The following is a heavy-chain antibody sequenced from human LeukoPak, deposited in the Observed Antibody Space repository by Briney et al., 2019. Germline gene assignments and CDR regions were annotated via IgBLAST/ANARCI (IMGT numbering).Heavy chain of an antibody. D-gene: IGHD3-22*01. V-gene: IGHV3-30*04. CDR3: ARDFHVRNYDIGGYSY. J-gene: IGHJ4*02. CDR1: GFTFNIYT. Sequence: GGSLRLSCAASGFTFNIYTMHWVRQAPGKGLEWVTVISYDGSNKYYADSVKGRFTISRDNAKNSLYLQMNSLRAEDTAVYYCARDFHVRNYDIGGYSYWGQGTLVTVSS. CDR2: ISYDGSNK.